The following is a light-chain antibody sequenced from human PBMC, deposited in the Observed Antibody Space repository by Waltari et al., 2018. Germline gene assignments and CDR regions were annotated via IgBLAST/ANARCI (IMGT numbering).Light chain of an antibody. J-gene: IGLJ2*01. V-gene: IGLV3-19*01. CDR2: GPD. Sequence: SSDLTQDPSLSVALGQTVRITCQGDSPRRYYASWYQQRPGQAPILVLYGPDNRPPGIPDRFSGSTSGNTASLTITGAQAEDEADYYCHSRETFSTRLFGGGTRLTV. CDR3: HSRETFSTRL. CDR1: SPRRYY.